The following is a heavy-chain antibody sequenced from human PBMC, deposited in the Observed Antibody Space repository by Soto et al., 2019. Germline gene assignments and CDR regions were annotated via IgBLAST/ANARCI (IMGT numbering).Heavy chain of an antibody. V-gene: IGHV3-48*03. CDR1: GFTFSSYE. D-gene: IGHD3-3*01. Sequence: GSLRLSCAASGFTFSSYEMNWVRQAPGKGLEWVSYISSSGSTTYYADSVKGRFTISRDNAKNSLYLQMNSLRAEDTAVYYCARDSAVITIFGVVIISYFDYWGQGTLVTVSS. CDR2: ISSSGSTT. CDR3: ARDSAVITIFGVVIISYFDY. J-gene: IGHJ4*02.